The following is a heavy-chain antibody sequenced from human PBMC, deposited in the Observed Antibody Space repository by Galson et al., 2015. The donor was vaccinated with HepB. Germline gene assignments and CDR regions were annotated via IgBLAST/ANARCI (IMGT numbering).Heavy chain of an antibody. CDR3: AREGYQLLTGSSWSLNAFDI. Sequence: SLRLSCAASGFTFSSYGMHWVRQAPGKGLEWVANIKQDGSEKYYVDSVKGRFTISRDNAKNSLYLQMNSLRAEDTAVYYCAREGYQLLTGSSWSLNAFDIWGQGTMVTVSS. CDR2: IKQDGSEK. V-gene: IGHV3-7*03. J-gene: IGHJ3*02. D-gene: IGHD2-2*01. CDR1: GFTFSSYG.